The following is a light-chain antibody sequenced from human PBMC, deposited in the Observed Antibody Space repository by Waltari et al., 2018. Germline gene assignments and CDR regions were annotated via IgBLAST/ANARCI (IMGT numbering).Light chain of an antibody. V-gene: IGLV1-40*03. CDR1: SSHIAPPSD. Sequence: VLTQPPSVSGAPGQRATISSTGSSSHIAPPSDVNWYQQLPGTAPTLLIHAGFSRPSGVPDRFSGSRSGASASLAITGLQAEDEGDYYCQSYDTSLGGSYVFGSGTKVTVL. CDR3: QSYDTSLGGSYV. CDR2: AGF. J-gene: IGLJ1*01.